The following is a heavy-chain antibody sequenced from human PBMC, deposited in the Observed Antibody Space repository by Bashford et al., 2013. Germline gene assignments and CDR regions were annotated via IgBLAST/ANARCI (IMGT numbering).Heavy chain of an antibody. V-gene: IGHV1-46*01. CDR2: INPSGGST. J-gene: IGHJ3*02. Sequence: ASVKVSCKASGYNFTSYYMHWVRQTPGQGLEWMGIINPSGGSTRYAQKFQGRVTMTRDTSTSTVYMEVSSLRSEDTAVYYCARAFRGNPYVHGERSGSYYFGGFDIWGQGTMVTVSS. D-gene: IGHD1-26*01. CDR1: GYNFTSYY. CDR3: ARAFRGNPYVHGERSGSYYFGGFDI.